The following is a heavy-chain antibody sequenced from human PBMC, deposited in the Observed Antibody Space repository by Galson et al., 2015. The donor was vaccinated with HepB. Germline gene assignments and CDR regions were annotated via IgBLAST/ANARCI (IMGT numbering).Heavy chain of an antibody. Sequence: SVKVSCKASGYSFTQYGISWVRQAPGQGLEWMGWISGYNGRTKYAQNLQGRVTMTTDTSTSTAYMELRSLRSADTAVYYCARDVDWALDYWGQGTLVTVSS. J-gene: IGHJ4*02. CDR2: ISGYNGRT. D-gene: IGHD3-9*01. CDR3: ARDVDWALDY. CDR1: GYSFTQYG. V-gene: IGHV1-18*01.